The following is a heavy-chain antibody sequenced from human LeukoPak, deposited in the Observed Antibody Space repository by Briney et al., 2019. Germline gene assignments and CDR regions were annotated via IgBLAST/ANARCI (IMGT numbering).Heavy chain of an antibody. V-gene: IGHV5-51*01. CDR3: ARHSSRDHRYYFDF. J-gene: IGHJ4*02. CDR2: IYPGDSDT. Sequence: GESLQISCKASGYSFTNYWIGWVRQLPGKGLEWMGIIYPGDSDTRYSPSFQGQVTISADKSITTAYLYWSSLRASDTAIYYCARHSSRDHRYYFDFWGQGTLVSVSS. CDR1: GYSFTNYW.